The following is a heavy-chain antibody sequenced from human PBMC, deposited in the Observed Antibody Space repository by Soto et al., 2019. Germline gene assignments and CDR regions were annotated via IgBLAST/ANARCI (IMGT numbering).Heavy chain of an antibody. D-gene: IGHD2-15*01. Sequence: QVQLQESGPGLVKPSQTLSLTCTVSGASISNVGYYWSWIRQHPGKGLEWIGYIYDRGGTRYNPSLKSRVTMSVDMSRNQFSLNLTSVTAADTAVYFCAREVPVVVAAIGWFDPWGQGILVTVSS. V-gene: IGHV4-31*03. CDR1: GASISNVGYY. CDR3: AREVPVVVAAIGWFDP. CDR2: IYDRGGT. J-gene: IGHJ5*02.